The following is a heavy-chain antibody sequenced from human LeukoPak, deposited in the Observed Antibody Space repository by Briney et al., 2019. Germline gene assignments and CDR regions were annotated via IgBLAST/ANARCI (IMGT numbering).Heavy chain of an antibody. Sequence: GASVTVSYKASGYTFTSYGFSWVRQAPGQGLEWMGWISDYSGNTNYAQKLQGRVTMTTDTSTSTAYMELRSLRSDDTAVYYCARDWPSSTSYPEYWGPGTLVTVSS. CDR1: GYTFTSYG. J-gene: IGHJ4*02. V-gene: IGHV1-18*01. CDR2: ISDYSGNT. CDR3: ARDWPSSTSYPEY. D-gene: IGHD2-2*01.